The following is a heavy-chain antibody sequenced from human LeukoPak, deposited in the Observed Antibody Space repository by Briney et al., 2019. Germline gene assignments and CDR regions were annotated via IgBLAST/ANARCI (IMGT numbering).Heavy chain of an antibody. CDR3: ARDLPGGGSYYEVWFDP. V-gene: IGHV4-38-2*02. J-gene: IGHJ5*02. CDR2: IYHSGST. Sequence: SETLSLTCTVSGYSISSGYYWGWIRQPPGKGLEWIGSIYHSGSTYYNPSLKSRVTISVDTSKNQFSLKLSSVTAADTAVYYCARDLPGGGSYYEVWFDPWGQGTLVTVSS. CDR1: GYSISSGYY. D-gene: IGHD1-26*01.